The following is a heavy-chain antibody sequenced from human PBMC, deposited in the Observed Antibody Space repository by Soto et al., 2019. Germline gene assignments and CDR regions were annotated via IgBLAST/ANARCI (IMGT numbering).Heavy chain of an antibody. CDR2: VSIGGST. J-gene: IGHJ4*02. CDR3: AKRRGAGGHFDY. D-gene: IGHD2-15*01. Sequence: GGSLRLSCAASGSTFSSYAMGWVRQGPGKGLEWVAVVSIGGSTHYADSVRGRFTISRDNSKNTLSLQMNSLTAEDTAVYFCAKRRGAGGHFDYWGQGAWSPSPQ. V-gene: IGHV3-23*01. CDR1: GSTFSSYA.